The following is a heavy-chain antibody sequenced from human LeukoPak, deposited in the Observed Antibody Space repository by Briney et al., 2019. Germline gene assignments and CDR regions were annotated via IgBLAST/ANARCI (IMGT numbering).Heavy chain of an antibody. D-gene: IGHD4-17*01. CDR1: GFTVSSNY. J-gene: IGHJ1*01. CDR2: IYSGGST. V-gene: IGHV3-53*01. Sequence: GGSLRLSCAASGFTVSSNYMSWVRQAPGKGLEWVSVIYSGGSTYYADSVKGRFTISRDNSKNTLYLQMNSLRAEDTAVYYCARPYGDYVIAEYFQHWGQGTLVTVSS. CDR3: ARPYGDYVIAEYFQH.